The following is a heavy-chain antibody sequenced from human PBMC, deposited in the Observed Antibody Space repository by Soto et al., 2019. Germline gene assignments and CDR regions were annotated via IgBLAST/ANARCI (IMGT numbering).Heavy chain of an antibody. J-gene: IGHJ6*02. CDR3: ARADYYDSSGYFPDSYYYYGMDV. CDR2: INHSGST. CDR1: GGSFSGYY. D-gene: IGHD3-22*01. V-gene: IGHV4-34*01. Sequence: SETLSLTCAVYGGSFSGYYWSWIRQPPGKGLEWIGDINHSGSTNYNPSLKSRVTISVDTSKNQFSLKLSSVTAADTAVYYCARADYYDSSGYFPDSYYYYGMDVWGQGTTVTVSS.